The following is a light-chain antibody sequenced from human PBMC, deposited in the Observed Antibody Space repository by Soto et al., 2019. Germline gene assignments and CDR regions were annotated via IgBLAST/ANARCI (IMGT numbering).Light chain of an antibody. CDR1: QSVSSN. Sequence: EIVMTQSPVTLSASPGETVTLSCRASQSVSSNLAWYQQKRGQAPRLLIYRASTRATGIPARFSGSESGTEFTLTISSLQSEDFAVYFCQQYNTWPPYTFGQGTKLEIK. CDR2: RAS. CDR3: QQYNTWPPYT. V-gene: IGKV3-15*01. J-gene: IGKJ2*01.